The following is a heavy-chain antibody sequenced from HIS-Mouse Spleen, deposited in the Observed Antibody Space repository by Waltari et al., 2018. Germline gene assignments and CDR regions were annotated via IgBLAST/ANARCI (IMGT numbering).Heavy chain of an antibody. Sequence: EVQLLESGGGLVQPGGSLRLSCAASGFTFSSYAMSWVRQAPGKGLEWVSAMSGSGGSTYDADSVKGRFTIARDNSKNTLYLQMNSLRAEDTAVYYCAKQDLGIRKNYFDYWGQGTLVTVSS. CDR2: MSGSGGST. CDR3: AKQDLGIRKNYFDY. D-gene: IGHD7-27*01. CDR1: GFTFSSYA. J-gene: IGHJ4*02. V-gene: IGHV3-23*01.